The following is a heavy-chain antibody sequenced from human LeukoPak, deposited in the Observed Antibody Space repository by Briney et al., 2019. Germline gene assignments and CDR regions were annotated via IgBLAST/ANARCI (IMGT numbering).Heavy chain of an antibody. CDR2: IYYSGST. CDR1: GGSISSGDYY. D-gene: IGHD6-19*01. V-gene: IGHV4-30-4*01. Sequence: SETLSLTCTVSGGSISSGDYYWSWIRQPSGKGLEWIGYIYYSGSTYYNPSLKSRVTISVDTSKNQFSLKLSSVTAADTAVYYCAGQWLGVGLWYFDLWGRGTLVTVSS. J-gene: IGHJ2*01. CDR3: AGQWLGVGLWYFDL.